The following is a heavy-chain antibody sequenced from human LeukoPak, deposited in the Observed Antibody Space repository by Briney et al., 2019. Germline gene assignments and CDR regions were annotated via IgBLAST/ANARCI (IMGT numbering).Heavy chain of an antibody. Sequence: PGGSLRLSCAASGFTFSSYGMHWVRQAPGKGLEGVAFIRYDGSNKYYADSVKGRFTISRDNSKNTLYLQMNSLRAEDTAVYYCAKDLIKVAYPMVRGDWGRGTLVTVSS. J-gene: IGHJ4*02. D-gene: IGHD3-10*01. V-gene: IGHV3-30*02. CDR2: IRYDGSNK. CDR3: AKDLIKVAYPMVRGD. CDR1: GFTFSSYG.